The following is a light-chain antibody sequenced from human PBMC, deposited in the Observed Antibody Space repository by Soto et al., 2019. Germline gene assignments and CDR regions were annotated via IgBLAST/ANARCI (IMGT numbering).Light chain of an antibody. CDR3: CSHSSSITWM. V-gene: IGLV2-14*03. CDR2: EVA. J-gene: IGLJ3*02. CDR1: SSDVGVYNF. Sequence: QSALTQTASVAGSPGPSSTMSFTGTSSDVGVYNFVSWYQQHPGKAPKLIVHEVANRLSGVSGRFSGSKSGNTAFLTISGLQAEDEAVYYCCSHSSSITWMFGGGTKLTVL.